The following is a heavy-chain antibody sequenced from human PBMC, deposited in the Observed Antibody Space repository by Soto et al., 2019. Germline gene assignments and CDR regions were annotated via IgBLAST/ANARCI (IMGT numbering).Heavy chain of an antibody. CDR3: ARVGPWVPYYYDSSPYTFQNWFDP. CDR1: VYSTSSGYY. CDR2: IYHGGST. Sequence: SETLCFGCPLSVYSTSSGYYWGCLRQPPAKRLESIPSIYHGGSTYYNPSLNSRVTLSIDMTNSHVSLILNSVTAADTAVYYCARVGPWVPYYYDSSPYTFQNWFDPWGQGTLVTVSS. D-gene: IGHD3-22*01. V-gene: IGHV4-38-2*02. J-gene: IGHJ5*02.